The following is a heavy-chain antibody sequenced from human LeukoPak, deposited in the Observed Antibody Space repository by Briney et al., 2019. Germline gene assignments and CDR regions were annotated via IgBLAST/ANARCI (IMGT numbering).Heavy chain of an antibody. J-gene: IGHJ4*02. CDR1: GGSISSYY. Sequence: SETLSLTCTVSGGSISSYYWSWIRQPPGKGLEWIGYIYYSGSTNYNPSLKSRVTISVDTSKNQFSLKLSSVTAADTAVYYCARGRTTFNWNELDHFDYWGQGTLVTVSS. CDR2: IYYSGST. D-gene: IGHD1-20*01. V-gene: IGHV4-59*01. CDR3: ARGRTTFNWNELDHFDY.